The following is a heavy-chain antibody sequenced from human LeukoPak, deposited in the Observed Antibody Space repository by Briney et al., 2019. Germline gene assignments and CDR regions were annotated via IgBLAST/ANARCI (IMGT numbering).Heavy chain of an antibody. D-gene: IGHD2-2*01. V-gene: IGHV3-7*01. CDR2: IKQDGSEK. J-gene: IGHJ4*02. CDR1: GFTFSSYW. Sequence: PGGSLRLSCAASGFTFSSYWMSWVRQAPGKGLEWVANIKQDGSEKYYVDSVKGRFTISRDNAKNSLYLQMNSLRAEDTAVYYCAREGDCSSSSCHDYWGQGTLVTVSS. CDR3: AREGDCSSSSCHDY.